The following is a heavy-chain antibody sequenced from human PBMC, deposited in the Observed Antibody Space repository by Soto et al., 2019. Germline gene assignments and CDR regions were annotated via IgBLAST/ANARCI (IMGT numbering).Heavy chain of an antibody. Sequence: GESLKISCKGSGYSFTSYWIGWVRQMPGKGLEWMGIIYPGDSDTRYSPSFQGQVTISADKSISTAYLQWSSLKASDTAMYYCASSGGAHLPYYYYGMDVWGQGTTVTSP. CDR3: ASSGGAHLPYYYYGMDV. CDR1: GYSFTSYW. J-gene: IGHJ6*02. D-gene: IGHD3-10*01. CDR2: IYPGDSDT. V-gene: IGHV5-51*01.